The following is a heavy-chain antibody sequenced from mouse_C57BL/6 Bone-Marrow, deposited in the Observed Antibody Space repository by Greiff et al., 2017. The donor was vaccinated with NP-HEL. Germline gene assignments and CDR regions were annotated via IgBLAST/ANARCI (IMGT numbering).Heavy chain of an antibody. D-gene: IGHD2-14*01. V-gene: IGHV14-2*01. Sequence: EVNVVESGAELVKPGASVKLSCTASGFNIKDYYMHWVQQRTEQGLEWIGRIDPEDGETTYAPKFQGKATITADTSSNTAYLQLSSLTSEDTAVYYCARDYRYWYFDVWGTGTTVTVSS. CDR2: IDPEDGET. CDR1: GFNIKDYY. J-gene: IGHJ1*03. CDR3: ARDYRYWYFDV.